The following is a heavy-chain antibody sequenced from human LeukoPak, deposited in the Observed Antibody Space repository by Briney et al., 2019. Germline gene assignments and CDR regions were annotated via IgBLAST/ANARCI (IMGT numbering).Heavy chain of an antibody. V-gene: IGHV3-73*01. J-gene: IGHJ3*02. D-gene: IGHD2-8*02. CDR1: GFTFSDST. CDR2: VRSKANSYAT. CDR3: TLLNDAFDI. Sequence: GGSLRLSCAASGFTFSDSTMHWVRQASGKGLEWVGRVRSKANSYATAYAASVKGRFTISRDDSKNTVYLQMNSLKTEDTAVYYCTLLNDAFDIWGQGTMVTVSS.